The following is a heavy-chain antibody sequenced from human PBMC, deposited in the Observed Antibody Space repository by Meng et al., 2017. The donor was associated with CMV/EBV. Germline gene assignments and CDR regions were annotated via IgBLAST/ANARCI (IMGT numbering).Heavy chain of an antibody. V-gene: IGHV4-34*01. CDR3: ARESMVRGED. CDR2: INHSGST. D-gene: IGHD3-10*01. Sequence: QVQLQQWGAGLLKPSETLSLTRAVYGGSFSGYYWSWIRQPPGKGLEWIGEINHSGSTNYNPSLKSRVTISVDTSKNQFSLKLSSVTAADTAVYYCARESMVRGEDWGQGTLVTVSS. CDR1: GGSFSGYY. J-gene: IGHJ4*02.